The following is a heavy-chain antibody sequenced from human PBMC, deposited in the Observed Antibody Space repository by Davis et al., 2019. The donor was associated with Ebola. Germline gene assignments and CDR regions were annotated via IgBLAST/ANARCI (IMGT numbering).Heavy chain of an antibody. CDR2: IKNDGSTT. V-gene: IGHV3-74*01. D-gene: IGHD4-17*01. CDR3: ARDEGWDGDYVLYYYYYGMDV. J-gene: IGHJ6*02. CDR1: GFTFSNYR. Sequence: PGGSLRLSCAASGFTFSNYRMHWVRQDPGTGLVWVSHIKNDGSTTTYADSVQGRFTVSRDNAKNTLYLQMNSLRAEDTAVYYCARDEGWDGDYVLYYYYYGMDVWGQGTTVTVSS.